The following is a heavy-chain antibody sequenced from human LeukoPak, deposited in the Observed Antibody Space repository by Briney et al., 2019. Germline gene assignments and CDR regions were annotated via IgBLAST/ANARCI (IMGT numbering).Heavy chain of an antibody. CDR3: ASQRHHRVAVAGSFDY. J-gene: IGHJ4*02. D-gene: IGHD6-19*01. CDR1: GFTFSNYA. V-gene: IGHV3-23*01. CDR2: ISPDGIYI. Sequence: GGSLRLSCAASGFTFSNYAMSWVRRTPGTGLEWLSAISPDGIYIYYADSVKGRFTTSRDNSKNTLYLQMNSLRAEDTAVYFCASQRHHRVAVAGSFDYWGQGTLVSVSP.